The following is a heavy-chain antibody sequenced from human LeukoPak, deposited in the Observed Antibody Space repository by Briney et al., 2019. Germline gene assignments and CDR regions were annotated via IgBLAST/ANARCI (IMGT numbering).Heavy chain of an antibody. J-gene: IGHJ4*02. D-gene: IGHD6-6*01. V-gene: IGHV4-59*08. Sequence: PSETLSLTCTVSGGSIFSCYWSWTRQPPGKGLEWVGYIHYSGTTNYNPSLKSRVTISVDTSKNQFSLKLSSVTAADTAVYYCARHWYSSSSGGYYFDSWGQGTLVTVSS. CDR3: ARHWYSSSSGGYYFDS. CDR1: GGSIFSCY. CDR2: IHYSGTT.